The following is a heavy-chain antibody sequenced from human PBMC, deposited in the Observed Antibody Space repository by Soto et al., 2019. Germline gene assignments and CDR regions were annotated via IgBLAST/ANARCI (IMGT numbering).Heavy chain of an antibody. Sequence: GGSLRLSCAASGFTFSSYAMSWVLQAPGKGLEWVSAISGSGGSTYYADSVKGRFTISRDNSKNTLYLPMTSLRAEDTAVYYCAKDRLGMPTVSYYFDYWGQGTLVPVSS. V-gene: IGHV3-23*01. D-gene: IGHD4-4*01. J-gene: IGHJ4*02. CDR3: AKDRLGMPTVSYYFDY. CDR1: GFTFSSYA. CDR2: ISGSGGST.